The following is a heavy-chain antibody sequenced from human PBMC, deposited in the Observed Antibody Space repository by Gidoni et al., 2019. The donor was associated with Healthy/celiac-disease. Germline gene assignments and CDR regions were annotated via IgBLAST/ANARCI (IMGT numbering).Heavy chain of an antibody. V-gene: IGHV5-10-1*03. D-gene: IGHD2-8*01. Sequence: EVQLVQSGAEVKKPGESLRISCKGSGYSFTSYWISWVRQMPGKGLEWMGRIDPSDSYTTYSPSFQGHVTISADKSISTAYLQWSSLKASDTAMYYCARHEGYCTNGVCYTESWFDPWGQGTLVTVSS. CDR3: ARHEGYCTNGVCYTESWFDP. J-gene: IGHJ5*02. CDR2: IDPSDSYT. CDR1: GYSFTSYW.